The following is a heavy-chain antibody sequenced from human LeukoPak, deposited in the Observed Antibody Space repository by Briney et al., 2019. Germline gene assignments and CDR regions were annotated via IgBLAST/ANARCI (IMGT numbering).Heavy chain of an antibody. V-gene: IGHV3-7*01. J-gene: IGHJ3*02. CDR1: GFTFSSYW. Sequence: GGSLRLSCAASGFTFSSYWMSWVRQAPGKGLEWVANIKEDGSEKYYVDSVKGRFTISRDNAKNSLYLQMNSLRAEDTAVYYCARDLLGSGWEADAFDIWGQGTMVTVSS. CDR2: IKEDGSEK. CDR3: ARDLLGSGWEADAFDI. D-gene: IGHD6-19*01.